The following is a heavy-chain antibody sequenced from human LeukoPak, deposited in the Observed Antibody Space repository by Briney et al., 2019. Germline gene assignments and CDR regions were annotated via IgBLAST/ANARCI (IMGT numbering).Heavy chain of an antibody. CDR2: ISSSGTTI. D-gene: IGHD3-10*01. CDR1: GFTFSSYE. J-gene: IGHJ4*02. V-gene: IGHV3-48*03. CDR3: ARDDRGYFDSGSYYMHHY. Sequence: GGSLRLSCAASGFTFSSYEMNWVRQALGKGLEWVSYISSSGTTIYYADSVKGRFTISRDNAKNSLYLQMNSLRAEDTAVYYCARDDRGYFDSGSYYMHHYWGQGTLATVSS.